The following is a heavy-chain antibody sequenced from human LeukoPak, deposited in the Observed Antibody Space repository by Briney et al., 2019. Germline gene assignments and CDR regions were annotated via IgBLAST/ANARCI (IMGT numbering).Heavy chain of an antibody. CDR3: AKSVVVITFRFDD. Sequence: GGSLRLSCAASGFPFNTYVMSWVRQAPGKGLEWVLAINGGGSNTYYADSVKGRSTISRDNSKNMVYLQMNNLRADDTAAYYCAKSVVVITFRFDDWGQGALVTVSS. D-gene: IGHD2-15*01. CDR1: GFPFNTYV. CDR2: INGGGSNT. V-gene: IGHV3-23*01. J-gene: IGHJ4*02.